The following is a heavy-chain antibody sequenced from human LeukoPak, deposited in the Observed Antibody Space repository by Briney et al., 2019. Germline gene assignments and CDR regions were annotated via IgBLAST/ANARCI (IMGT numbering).Heavy chain of an antibody. Sequence: PSETLSLTCTVSGASMTGYYGTWIRQPPGKGLEWIGYIYYSGSTSYNPSLKSRVTISLDTSKNQFSLKMTSVTAADTAVYYCARYQLPDYWGPGTLVTVSS. J-gene: IGHJ4*02. CDR3: ARYQLPDY. CDR1: GASMTGYY. CDR2: IYYSGST. V-gene: IGHV4-59*01. D-gene: IGHD2-2*01.